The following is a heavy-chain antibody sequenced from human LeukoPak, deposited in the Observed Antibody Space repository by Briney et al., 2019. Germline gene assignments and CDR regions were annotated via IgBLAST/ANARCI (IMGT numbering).Heavy chain of an antibody. CDR1: GGSISSYY. Sequence: SETLSLTCTVSGGSISSYYWSWIRQPPGKGLEWIGYIYYSGSTNYNPSLKSRVTISVDASKNQFSLKLSSVTAADTAVYYCARFYPNYYDSSGMDVWGQGTTVTVSS. J-gene: IGHJ6*02. D-gene: IGHD3-22*01. CDR3: ARFYPNYYDSSGMDV. CDR2: IYYSGST. V-gene: IGHV4-59*01.